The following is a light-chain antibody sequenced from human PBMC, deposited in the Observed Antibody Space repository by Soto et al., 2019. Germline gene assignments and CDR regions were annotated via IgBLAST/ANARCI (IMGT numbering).Light chain of an antibody. CDR3: HQYHSLPLT. CDR2: DAS. Sequence: DIQMTQSPSSLSASVGDRVTITCQASQDISNSISWYQQRPGKAPKLVIHDASTLETGVPSRLSGSGSGTEFTFTITTLQSEDIATDYCHQYHSLPLTFGGGTKVEIK. J-gene: IGKJ4*01. CDR1: QDISNS. V-gene: IGKV1-33*01.